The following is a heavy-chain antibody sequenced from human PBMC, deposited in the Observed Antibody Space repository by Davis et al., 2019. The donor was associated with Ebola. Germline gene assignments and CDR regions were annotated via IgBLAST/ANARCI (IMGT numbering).Heavy chain of an antibody. D-gene: IGHD5-24*01. V-gene: IGHV4-34*01. CDR3: ARQAGRGMATITAYYYYYYGMDV. CDR2: INHSGST. J-gene: IGHJ6*02. Sequence: MPGGSLRLSCAVYGGSFSGYYWSWIRQPPGKGLEWIGEINHSGSTNYNPSLKSRVTISVDTSKNQFSLKLSSVTAADTAVYYCARQAGRGMATITAYYYYYYGMDVWGQGTTVTVSS. CDR1: GGSFSGYY.